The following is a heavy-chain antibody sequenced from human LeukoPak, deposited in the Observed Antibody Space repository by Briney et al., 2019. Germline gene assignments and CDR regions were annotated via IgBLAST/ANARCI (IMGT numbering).Heavy chain of an antibody. J-gene: IGHJ4*02. V-gene: IGHV3-74*01. CDR3: ARERYSSGWYYGY. D-gene: IGHD6-19*01. Sequence: GGSLRLSCAASGFTFSSYWMHWVRQAPGKGLVWVSRINSDGSSTSYADSVEGRFTISRDNAKNTLYLQMNSLRAEDTAVYYCARERYSSGWYYGYWGQGTLVTVSS. CDR1: GFTFSSYW. CDR2: INSDGSST.